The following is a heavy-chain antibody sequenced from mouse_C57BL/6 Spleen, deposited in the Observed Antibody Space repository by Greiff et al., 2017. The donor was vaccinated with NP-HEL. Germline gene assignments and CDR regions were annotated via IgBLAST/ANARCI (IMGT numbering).Heavy chain of an antibody. CDR3: AREGYSNYFYYAMDY. J-gene: IGHJ4*01. CDR1: GYTFTSYW. D-gene: IGHD2-5*01. CDR2: IYPSDSET. Sequence: VQLQQPGAELVRPGSSVKLSCKASGYTFTSYWMDWVKQRPGQGLEWIGNIYPSDSETHYNQKFKDKATLTVDKSSSTAYMQLSSLTSEDSAVYYCAREGYSNYFYYAMDYWGQGTSVTVSS. V-gene: IGHV1-61*01.